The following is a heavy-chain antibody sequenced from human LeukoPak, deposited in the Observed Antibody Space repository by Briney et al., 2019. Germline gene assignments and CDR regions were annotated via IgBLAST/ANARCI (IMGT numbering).Heavy chain of an antibody. CDR2: IHPNSGGT. Sequence: ASVKVSCKASGYTFTGYFVHWVRQAPGQGLEWMGWIHPNSGGTNSAQKFQGRVTMTSDTSITTAYMELSSLRSDDTAVYYCARLMPGITMVRGNYAASNWFDPWGQGTLVTVSS. V-gene: IGHV1-2*02. CDR1: GYTFTGYF. D-gene: IGHD3-10*01. J-gene: IGHJ5*02. CDR3: ARLMPGITMVRGNYAASNWFDP.